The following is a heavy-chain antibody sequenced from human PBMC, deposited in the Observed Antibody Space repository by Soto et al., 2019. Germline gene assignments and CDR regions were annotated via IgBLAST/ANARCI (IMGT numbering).Heavy chain of an antibody. Sequence: EVQLVESGGGLVQPGGSLRLSCAASGFTLNSNWMHWVRQAPGKGLVWVSRINDDGSMTNYADSVRGRFTISRDAKSTLYLQLNSLRAEDTAVYYCVRLKPGTASFDYWGQGTLVTFSS. J-gene: IGHJ4*02. CDR1: GFTLNSNW. CDR2: INDDGSMT. V-gene: IGHV3-74*01. CDR3: VRLKPGTASFDY. D-gene: IGHD6-13*01.